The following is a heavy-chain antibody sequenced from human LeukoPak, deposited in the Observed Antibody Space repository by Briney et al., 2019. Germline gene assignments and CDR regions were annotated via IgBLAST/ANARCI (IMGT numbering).Heavy chain of an antibody. V-gene: IGHV3-30*02. CDR2: IRNDGSNK. Sequence: GGSLRLSCAASRFTLSSYGMHWVRQAPGKELEWVAFIRNDGSNKYYPDSVKGRFTISRDKSKNTLYLQMNSLRAEDTAVYYCAKGVAYGSSALDYWGQGTLVTVSS. CDR3: AKGVAYGSSALDY. J-gene: IGHJ4*02. CDR1: RFTLSSYG. D-gene: IGHD3-10*01.